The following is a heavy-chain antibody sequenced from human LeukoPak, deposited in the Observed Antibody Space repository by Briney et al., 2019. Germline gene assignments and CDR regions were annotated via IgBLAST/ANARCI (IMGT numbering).Heavy chain of an antibody. Sequence: SSETLTLTCAVYGGSFSGYYWSWIRQPPGKGLEWIGEINHSGSTNYNPSLKSRVTISVDTSKNQFSLKLSSVTAADTAVYYCARGFYYYGMDVWAKGPRSPSP. CDR3: ARGFYYYGMDV. J-gene: IGHJ6*02. V-gene: IGHV4-34*01. CDR1: GGSFSGYY. CDR2: INHSGST.